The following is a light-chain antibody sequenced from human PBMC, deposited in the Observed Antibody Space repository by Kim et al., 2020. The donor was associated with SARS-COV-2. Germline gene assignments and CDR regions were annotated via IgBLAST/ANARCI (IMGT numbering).Light chain of an antibody. Sequence: SYELTQPPSVSVSPGQTASITCSGDKLGDKYACWYQQKPGQSPVLVIHQDSKRPSGIPERFSGSNSGNTATLTISGTQAMDKADYYCQAWDSSLVVFGGGTQLTVL. CDR1: KLGDKY. V-gene: IGLV3-1*01. J-gene: IGLJ2*01. CDR2: QDS. CDR3: QAWDSSLVV.